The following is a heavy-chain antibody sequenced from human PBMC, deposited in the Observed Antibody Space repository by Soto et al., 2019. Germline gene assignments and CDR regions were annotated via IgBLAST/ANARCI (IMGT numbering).Heavy chain of an antibody. CDR3: APLSVSLSGPYGIHV. D-gene: IGHD2-15*01. J-gene: IGHJ6*02. Sequence: SETLSLTCSVSGYSVSSSDYYWAWIRQPPGKGLEWIGSMLYSGLTYYNPSLESRVTLSVDTSKNQFSVRLNSVTASDTAVYYCAPLSVSLSGPYGIHVWGQGTTVTVSS. V-gene: IGHV4-39*01. CDR1: GYSVSSSDYY. CDR2: MLYSGLT.